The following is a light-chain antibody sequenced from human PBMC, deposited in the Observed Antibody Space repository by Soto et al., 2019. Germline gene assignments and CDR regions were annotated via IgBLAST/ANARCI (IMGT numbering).Light chain of an antibody. CDR3: QQYYDTPWT. J-gene: IGKJ5*01. CDR1: QSVLYSSNNRNY. V-gene: IGKV4-1*01. Sequence: DIVMTKSPESLAVSLGDRATINCKSSQSVLYSSNNRNYVAWYQQKPIQPPKLLIYWAATRESGVPDRFSGSGSGTDFTLTISSLEAEDMAVYYCQQYYDTPWTFGQGTRLEIK. CDR2: WAA.